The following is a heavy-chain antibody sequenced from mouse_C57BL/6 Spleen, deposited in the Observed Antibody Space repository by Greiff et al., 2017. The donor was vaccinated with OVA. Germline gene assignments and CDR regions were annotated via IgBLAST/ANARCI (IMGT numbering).Heavy chain of an antibody. CDR2: IDPNSGGT. CDR3: ARGPHYCGSSYDAMDY. Sequence: QVQLQQPGAELVKPGASVTLSCKASGYTFTSYWMHWVKQRPGRGLEWIGRIDPNSGGTKYNEKFKSKATLTVDKPSSPAYMQLSSLTSEDSAVYDCARGPHYCGSSYDAMDYWGQGTSVTVSS. D-gene: IGHD1-1*01. J-gene: IGHJ4*01. V-gene: IGHV1-72*01. CDR1: GYTFTSYW.